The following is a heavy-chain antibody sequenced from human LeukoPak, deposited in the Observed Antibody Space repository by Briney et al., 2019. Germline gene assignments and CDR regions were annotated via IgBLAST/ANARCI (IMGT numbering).Heavy chain of an antibody. Sequence: SETLSLTCAVSGYSISSGDYWGWIRQSPGKGLEWIGNIFHSGSTYHNPSLKSRVTISVDTSKNEFSLKLSSVTAADTAVYYCARGIYYPIEYWGQGTLVTVSS. V-gene: IGHV4-38-2*01. CDR3: ARGIYYPIEY. CDR2: IFHSGST. CDR1: GYSISSGDY. J-gene: IGHJ4*02. D-gene: IGHD3-10*01.